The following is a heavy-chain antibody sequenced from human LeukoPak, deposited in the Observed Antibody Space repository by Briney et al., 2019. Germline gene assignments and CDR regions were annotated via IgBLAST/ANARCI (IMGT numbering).Heavy chain of an antibody. J-gene: IGHJ4*02. CDR3: ARGLSWYVY. D-gene: IGHD6-13*01. Sequence: SGTLSLTCAVYGGSFSGYYWSWIRQPPGKGLEWIGEINHSGSTNYNPSLKSRVTISVDTSKNQFSLKLSSVTAADTAVYYCARGLSWYVYWGQGTLVTVSS. V-gene: IGHV4-34*01. CDR1: GGSFSGYY. CDR2: INHSGST.